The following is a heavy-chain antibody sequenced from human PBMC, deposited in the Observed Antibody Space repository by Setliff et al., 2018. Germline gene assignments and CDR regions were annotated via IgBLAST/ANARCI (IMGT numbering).Heavy chain of an antibody. J-gene: IGHJ3*02. CDR1: GGSISDNGYF. CDR2: IYFGGNT. Sequence: ASETLSLTCTVPGGSISDNGYFWGWVRQPPGKGLEWIGNIYFGGNTYFNPSFKSRVTMSIDTSNSQFSLKLSSVTAADTAIYYCARDASASDGRNAFDIWGQGTMVTV. D-gene: IGHD1-26*01. V-gene: IGHV4-39*07. CDR3: ARDASASDGRNAFDI.